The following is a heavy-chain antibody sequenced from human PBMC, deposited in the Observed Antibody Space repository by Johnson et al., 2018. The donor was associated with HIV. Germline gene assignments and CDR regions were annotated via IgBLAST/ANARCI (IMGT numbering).Heavy chain of an antibody. J-gene: IGHJ3*02. CDR2: INWNGGNT. Sequence: VQLVESGGGLVQPGRSLRLSCAASGFTFADYGMTWVRQAPGKVLEWVSGINWNGGNTGYVDSVKGRFTISRDNAKNSLYLQMNGLRAEDTAFYYCARDFVAFGECTAFDIWGQGTMVTVSS. D-gene: IGHD3-10*01. CDR3: ARDFVAFGECTAFDI. CDR1: GFTFADYG. V-gene: IGHV3-20*04.